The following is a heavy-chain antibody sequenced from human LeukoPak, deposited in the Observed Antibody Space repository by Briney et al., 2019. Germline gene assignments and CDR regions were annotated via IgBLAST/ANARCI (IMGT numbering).Heavy chain of an antibody. CDR2: IYYSGST. Sequence: SETLSLTCTVSGGSISSYYWSWIRQPQGKGLEWIGYIYYSGSTNYNPSLKSRVTISVDTSKNQFSLKLSSVTAADTAVYYCARYSSGYPDNWFDPWGQGTLVTVSS. J-gene: IGHJ5*02. CDR3: ARYSSGYPDNWFDP. V-gene: IGHV4-59*01. CDR1: GGSISSYY. D-gene: IGHD3-22*01.